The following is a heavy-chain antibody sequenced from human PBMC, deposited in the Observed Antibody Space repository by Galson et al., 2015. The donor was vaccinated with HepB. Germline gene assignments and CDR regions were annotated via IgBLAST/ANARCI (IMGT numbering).Heavy chain of an antibody. D-gene: IGHD3-3*01. CDR2: ITGSGGST. CDR3: AKDPIFGASGWVYFDY. CDR1: GFRFSNYA. J-gene: IGHJ4*02. Sequence: SLRLSCAASGFRFSNYAMSWVRQAPGKGLEWVSGITGSGGSTYYAASVKGRFTISRDNTKNTLYLQRRGLSADDTAVYYCAKDPIFGASGWVYFDYWGQGTVVTVSS. V-gene: IGHV3-23*01.